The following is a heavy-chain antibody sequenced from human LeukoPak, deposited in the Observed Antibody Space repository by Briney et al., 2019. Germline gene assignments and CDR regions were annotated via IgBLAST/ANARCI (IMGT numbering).Heavy chain of an antibody. D-gene: IGHD5-12*01. CDR2: ISGSSSAI. CDR1: GFTFSTYG. CDR3: ATYSGYDRIFDH. Sequence: GGSLRLSCAASGFTFSTYGMNWVRQAPGKGLEWVSYISGSSSAIYYTDSVKGRFTISRDNAEKSVYLQMNGLRAEDAAVYYCATYSGYDRIFDHWGQGTLVTVSS. V-gene: IGHV3-48*01. J-gene: IGHJ4*02.